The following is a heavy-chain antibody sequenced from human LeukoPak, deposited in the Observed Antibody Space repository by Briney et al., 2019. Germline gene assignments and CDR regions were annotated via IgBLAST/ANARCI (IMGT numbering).Heavy chain of an antibody. J-gene: IGHJ6*02. Sequence: SVKVSCKASGGTFSSYAISWVRQAPGQGLEWMGGIIPIFGTANYAQKFQGRVTITADESSSTAYMELSSLRSEDTAVYYCARFYGSGSYLIGYYYYGMDVWGQGTTVTVSS. V-gene: IGHV1-69*13. CDR1: GGTFSSYA. CDR2: IIPIFGTA. D-gene: IGHD3-10*01. CDR3: ARFYGSGSYLIGYYYYGMDV.